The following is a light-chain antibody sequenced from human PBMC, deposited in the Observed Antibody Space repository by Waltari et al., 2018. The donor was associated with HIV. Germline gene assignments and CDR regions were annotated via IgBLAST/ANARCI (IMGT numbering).Light chain of an antibody. V-gene: IGLV2-14*01. CDR3: SSYTSSNTLI. CDR1: SNDIGGYNF. Sequence: QSALTQPASVSGSPGQSITISCTGPSNDIGGYNFVSWSQHHPGKAPKRMISEVSKRPSGVSDRCSGSKSGNTASLTISGLQAEDEADYYCSSYTSSNTLIFGGGTRLTVL. CDR2: EVS. J-gene: IGLJ2*01.